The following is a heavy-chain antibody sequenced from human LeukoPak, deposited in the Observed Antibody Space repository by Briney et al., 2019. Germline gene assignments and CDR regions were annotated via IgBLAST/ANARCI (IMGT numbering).Heavy chain of an antibody. CDR3: ARDLLVVEYYFDY. D-gene: IGHD2-15*01. CDR2: ISAYNGNT. J-gene: IGHJ4*02. CDR1: GYTFTTYG. V-gene: IGHV1-18*01. Sequence: ASVKVSCRASGYTFTTYGITWVRQAPGQGLEWMGWISAYNGNTNYAQKLQGRVTMTTDTSTSTAYMELSSLRSEDTAVYYCARDLLVVEYYFDYWGQGTLVTVSS.